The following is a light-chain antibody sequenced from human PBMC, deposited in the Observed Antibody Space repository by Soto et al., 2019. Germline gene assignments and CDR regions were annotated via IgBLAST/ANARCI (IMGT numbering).Light chain of an antibody. Sequence: EIVLTQSPGTLSLSPGEGATLSCRASQGVSSSYLAWYQHKPGQAPRLLIYGASSRASDIPDRFSGSGSGTDFTLTINRLEPEDFAVYYCQQYGASVTFGPGTKVDLK. CDR2: GAS. CDR1: QGVSSSY. CDR3: QQYGASVT. V-gene: IGKV3-20*01. J-gene: IGKJ3*01.